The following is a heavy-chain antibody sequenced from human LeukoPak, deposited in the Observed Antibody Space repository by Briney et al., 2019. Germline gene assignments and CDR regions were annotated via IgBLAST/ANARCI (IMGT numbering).Heavy chain of an antibody. V-gene: IGHV1-2*02. CDR1: GYTFTGYY. CDR2: INPNSGGT. CDR3: ARGYYYDSSGYFFDY. J-gene: IGHJ4*02. Sequence: ASVKVSCKASGYTFTGYYMHWVRQAPGQGLEWMGWINPNSGGTNYAQKFQGRVTMTSDTSISTAYMELSRLRSDDTAVYYCARGYYYDSSGYFFDYWGQGTLVTVSS. D-gene: IGHD3-22*01.